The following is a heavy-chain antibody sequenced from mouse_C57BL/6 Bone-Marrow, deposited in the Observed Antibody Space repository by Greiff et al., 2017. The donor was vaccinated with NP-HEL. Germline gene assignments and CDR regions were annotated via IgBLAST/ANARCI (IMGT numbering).Heavy chain of an antibody. CDR1: GFTFSDYY. J-gene: IGHJ3*01. V-gene: IGHV5-16*01. D-gene: IGHD3-2*02. CDR2: INYDGSST. CDR3: ARSLDSSGYGFAY. Sequence: EVQLVESEGGLVQPGSSMKLSCTASGFTFSDYYMARVRQVPEKGLEWVANINYDGSSTYYLDSLKSRFIISRDNAKNILYLQMSSLKSEDTATYYCARSLDSSGYGFAYWGQGTLVTVSA.